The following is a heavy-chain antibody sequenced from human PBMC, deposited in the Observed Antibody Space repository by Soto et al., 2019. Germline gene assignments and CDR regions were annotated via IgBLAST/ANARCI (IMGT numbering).Heavy chain of an antibody. CDR2: INHSGST. J-gene: IGHJ3*02. Sequence: QVQLQQWGAGLLKPSETLSLTCAVYGGSFSGYYWSWIRQPPGKGLEWIGEINHSGSTNYNPSLKSRVTISVDTSKNQFSLKLSSVTAADTAVYYCGGVPAARSFDAFDIWGQGTMVNVSS. CDR1: GGSFSGYY. V-gene: IGHV4-34*01. D-gene: IGHD2-2*01. CDR3: GGVPAARSFDAFDI.